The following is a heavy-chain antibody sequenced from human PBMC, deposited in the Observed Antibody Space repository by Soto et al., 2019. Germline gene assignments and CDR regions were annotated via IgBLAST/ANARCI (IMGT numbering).Heavy chain of an antibody. CDR1: GYTFTSYG. V-gene: IGHV1-18*01. Sequence: GASVKVSCKASGYTFTSYGISWVRQAPGQGLEWMGWISAYNGNTNYAQKLQGRVTMTTDTSTSTAYMELRSLRSDDTAVYYCARVHYGEQWLDNFDYWGQGTLVTSPQ. CDR3: ARVHYGEQWLDNFDY. J-gene: IGHJ4*02. D-gene: IGHD6-19*01. CDR2: ISAYNGNT.